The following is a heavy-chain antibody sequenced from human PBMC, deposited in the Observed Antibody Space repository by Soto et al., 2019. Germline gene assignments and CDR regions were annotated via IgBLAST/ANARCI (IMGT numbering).Heavy chain of an antibody. J-gene: IGHJ4*02. CDR3: ARPQGSNWGYVAL. CDR2: SYYNGST. D-gene: IGHD6-13*01. CDR1: GGSISSYY. V-gene: IGHV4-59*08. Sequence: QVQLQESGPGLVKPSETLSLTCTVSGGSISSYYWSWIRQPPGKGLEWIGYSYYNGSTNYNPSLKSRVTISVDTSKTPFSLKLSSVTAADTAVYYCARPQGSNWGYVALWGQGTLVTVSS.